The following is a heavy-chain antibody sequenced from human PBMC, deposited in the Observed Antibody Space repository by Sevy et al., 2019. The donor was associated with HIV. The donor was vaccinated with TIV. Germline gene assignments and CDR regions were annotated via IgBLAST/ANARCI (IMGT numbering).Heavy chain of an antibody. J-gene: IGHJ4*02. CDR1: GFDFANAW. V-gene: IGHV3-15*07. CDR3: SPDDLISY. CDR2: IKSITDGGAA. Sequence: GGSLRLSCTASGFDFANAWMNWVRQAPGKGLEWVGHIKSITDGGAADYAAPVKGRFTISRHDSKNTLYLHMNSLKAEDTAVYYCSPDDLISYWGRGTLVTVSS.